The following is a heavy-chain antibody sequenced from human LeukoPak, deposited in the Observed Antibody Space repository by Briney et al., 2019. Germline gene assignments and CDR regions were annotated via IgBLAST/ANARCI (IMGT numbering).Heavy chain of an antibody. CDR2: MSYDGNNK. V-gene: IGHV3-30-3*01. CDR1: GFTFSSYA. CDR3: AKEGMYSSSWPSYYYYYYGMDV. Sequence: GRSLRLSCAASGFTFSSYAMHWVRQAPGKGLEWVAVMSYDGNNKYYADSVKGRFTVSRDDSKNTLYLQMNSLRAEDTAVYYCAKEGMYSSSWPSYYYYYYGMDVWGQGTTVTVSS. J-gene: IGHJ6*02. D-gene: IGHD6-13*01.